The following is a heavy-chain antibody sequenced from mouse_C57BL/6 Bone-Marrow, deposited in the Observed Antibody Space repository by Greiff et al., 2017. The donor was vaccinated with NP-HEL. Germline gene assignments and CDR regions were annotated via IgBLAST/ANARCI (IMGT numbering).Heavy chain of an antibody. CDR3: ARRASMVVSGDWFAY. CDR2: ISSGSSTI. Sequence: DVHLVESGGGLVKPGGSLKLSCAASGFTFSDYGMHWVRQAPEKGLEWVAYISSGSSTIYYADTVKGRFTISRDNAKNTLFLQMTSLRSEDTAMYYCARRASMVVSGDWFAYWGQGTLVTVSA. D-gene: IGHD2-1*01. J-gene: IGHJ3*01. CDR1: GFTFSDYG. V-gene: IGHV5-17*01.